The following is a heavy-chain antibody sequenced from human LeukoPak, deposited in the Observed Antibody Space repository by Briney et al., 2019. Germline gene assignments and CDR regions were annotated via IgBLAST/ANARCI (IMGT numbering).Heavy chain of an antibody. CDR2: ISSDGSST. V-gene: IGHV3-74*03. CDR3: TRDVSQSSSWYGEFDY. CDR1: GFSFSNHW. D-gene: IGHD6-13*01. Sequence: GGSLRLSCAASGFSFSNHWMHWVRQVPGKGLVWVSRISSDGSSTTYADSVKGRFTISRDNAKNTLYLQMNSLRDEDTAVYYCTRDVSQSSSWYGEFDYWGQGTQVTVSS. J-gene: IGHJ4*02.